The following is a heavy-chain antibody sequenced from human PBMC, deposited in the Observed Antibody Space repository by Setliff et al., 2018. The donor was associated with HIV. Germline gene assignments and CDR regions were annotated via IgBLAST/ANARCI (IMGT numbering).Heavy chain of an antibody. D-gene: IGHD5-18*01. V-gene: IGHV4-61*01. CDR1: GGSVGSGSYY. Sequence: PSETLSLTCTVSGGSVGSGSYYWSWVRQPPGKGLEWIGYIYYTGGTNYNPSLKSRLTISVDTSKNQFSLKLRSVTAADTAVYYCARDPPGYSDSNDYWGQGTLVTVSS. CDR2: IYYTGGT. J-gene: IGHJ4*02. CDR3: ARDPPGYSDSNDY.